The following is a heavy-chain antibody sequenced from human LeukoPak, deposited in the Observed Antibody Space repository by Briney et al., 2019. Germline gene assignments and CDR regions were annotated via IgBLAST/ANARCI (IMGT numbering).Heavy chain of an antibody. Sequence: PSETLSLTCAVYGGSFSGYYWSWIRQPPGKGLEWIGEINHSGSTNYNPSLKSRVTISVDTSKNQFSLKLSSVTAADTAVYYCARGVSIAVAGTGAYFDYWGQGTLVTVSS. D-gene: IGHD6-19*01. J-gene: IGHJ4*02. CDR1: GGSFSGYY. CDR2: INHSGST. CDR3: ARGVSIAVAGTGAYFDY. V-gene: IGHV4-34*01.